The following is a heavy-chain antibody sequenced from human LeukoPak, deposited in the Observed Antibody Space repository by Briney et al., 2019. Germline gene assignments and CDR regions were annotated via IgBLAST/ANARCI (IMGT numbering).Heavy chain of an antibody. D-gene: IGHD6-13*01. J-gene: IGHJ4*02. CDR3: ARRRRRAAAGTGYFDY. CDR1: GGSFSGYY. CDR2: INHSGST. Sequence: SETLSLTCAVYGGSFSGYYWSWIRQPPGKGLEWIGEINHSGSTNYNPSLKSRVTISVDTSKNQFSLKLSSVTAADTAVYYCARRRRRAAAGTGYFDYWGQGTLVTVSS. V-gene: IGHV4-34*01.